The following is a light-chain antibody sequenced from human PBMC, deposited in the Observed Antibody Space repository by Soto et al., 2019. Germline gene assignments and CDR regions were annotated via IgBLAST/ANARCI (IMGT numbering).Light chain of an antibody. Sequence: QSVLTQPPSVSGAPGQWVTISCTGSSSNIGAGYDVHWYQQLPGTAPKLLIYANSNRPSGVPDRFSASKSGTSASLAITGLQAEDEADYYCQSYYSSLTLRVFGTGTKLTVL. J-gene: IGLJ1*01. V-gene: IGLV1-40*01. CDR3: QSYYSSLTLRV. CDR1: SSNIGAGYD. CDR2: ANS.